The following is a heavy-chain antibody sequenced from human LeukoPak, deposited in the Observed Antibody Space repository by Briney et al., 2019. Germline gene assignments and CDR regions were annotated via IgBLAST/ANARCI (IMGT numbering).Heavy chain of an antibody. J-gene: IGHJ4*02. CDR2: IYSGGST. CDR3: ARAHIVVATTGYYFDY. Sequence: GGSLRLSCAASGFTVSSNYMSWVRQAPGKGLEWVSVIYSGGSTYYADSVKGRFTISRDNSKNTLYLQMNSLRAEDTAVYYCARAHIVVATTGYYFDYWGQGTLVTVSS. D-gene: IGHD2-21*01. V-gene: IGHV3-66*01. CDR1: GFTVSSNY.